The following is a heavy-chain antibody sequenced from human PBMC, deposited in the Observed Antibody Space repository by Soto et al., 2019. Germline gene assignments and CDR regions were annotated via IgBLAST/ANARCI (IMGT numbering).Heavy chain of an antibody. J-gene: IGHJ4*02. Sequence: QVQLQQWGAGLLKPSETLSLNCAVTGGSLSGYYWCWIRQPPGKGLEWIGKVKDGVHTNCSPSLTGRVTISSDTSNIQFSLRLNSVTAADTGVYYCARGQEGVVATHWDQGSLVTVSS. CDR2: VKDGVHT. CDR1: GGSLSGYY. V-gene: IGHV4-34*01. CDR3: ARGQEGVVATH. D-gene: IGHD5-12*01.